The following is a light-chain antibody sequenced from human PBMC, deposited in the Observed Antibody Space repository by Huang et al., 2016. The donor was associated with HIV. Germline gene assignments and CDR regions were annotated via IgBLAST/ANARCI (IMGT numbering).Light chain of an antibody. CDR3: MQPLQFPLT. CDR1: QRLLHSSGYNY. V-gene: IGKV2-28*01. CDR2: LGS. Sequence: DIVMTQSPFSLSVTPGEPASISCRSNQRLLHSSGYNYLNLYLQKPGQSPQVLIYLGSNRASGVPDRFSGSGSGTDVTLKISRVEAEDVGVYYCMQPLQFPLTFGGGTKVEIK. J-gene: IGKJ4*01.